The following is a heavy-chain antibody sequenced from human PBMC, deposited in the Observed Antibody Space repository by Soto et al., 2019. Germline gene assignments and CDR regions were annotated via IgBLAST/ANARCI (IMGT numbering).Heavy chain of an antibody. D-gene: IGHD3-16*02. CDR3: VASVLSFDY. J-gene: IGHJ4*02. Sequence: ESVGGVVQPGRSLRLSCAASGFTFSTNAMHWVRQAPGKGLEWVAVISYDGTNEHYEDSVKGRFTISRDNSRNTLSLQMNSLRPEDTAVYYCVASVLSFDYWGQGTLVTVSS. CDR2: ISYDGTNE. V-gene: IGHV3-30*01. CDR1: GFTFSTNA.